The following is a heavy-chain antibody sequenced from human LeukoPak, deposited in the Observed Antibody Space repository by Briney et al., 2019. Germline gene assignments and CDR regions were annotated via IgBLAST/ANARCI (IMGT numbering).Heavy chain of an antibody. D-gene: IGHD6-19*01. CDR2: IYYSGST. Sequence: SETLSLTCTVSGGSISSSSYYWGWIRQPPGKGLEWIGSIYYSGSTYYNPSLKSRVTISVDTSKNQFSLKLSSVTAADTAVYYCARLYSSSDFDYWGQGTLVTVSS. CDR3: ARLYSSSDFDY. V-gene: IGHV4-39*01. J-gene: IGHJ4*02. CDR1: GGSISSSSYY.